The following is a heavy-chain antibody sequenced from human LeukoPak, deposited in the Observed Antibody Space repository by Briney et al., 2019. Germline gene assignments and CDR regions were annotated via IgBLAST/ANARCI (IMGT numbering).Heavy chain of an antibody. V-gene: IGHV3-53*01. CDR3: ARDKAAAGLFDY. CDR1: GFTVSSNY. J-gene: IGHJ4*02. D-gene: IGHD6-13*01. CDR2: IYSGGST. Sequence: SGRSLRLSCAASGFTVSSNYMSWVRQAPGKGLEWVSVIYSGGSTYYADSVKGRFTISRDNSKNTLYLQMNSLRAEDTAVYYCARDKAAAGLFDYWGQGTLVTVSS.